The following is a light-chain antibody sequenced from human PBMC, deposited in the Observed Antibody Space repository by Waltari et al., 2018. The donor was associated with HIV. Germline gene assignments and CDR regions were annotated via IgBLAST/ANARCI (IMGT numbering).Light chain of an antibody. CDR2: EAT. CDR1: STDIANSNL. J-gene: IGLJ2*01. V-gene: IGLV2-23*02. Sequence: QSALTQPASVSGSPGQSISISCTETSTDIANSNLVSWYQHRTGQAPKLLIFEATKRPSGVSSRFSGSKSGNTAYLTISDLQHDDEADYYCCSYASSATLVIFGGGTRVTVL. CDR3: CSYASSATLVI.